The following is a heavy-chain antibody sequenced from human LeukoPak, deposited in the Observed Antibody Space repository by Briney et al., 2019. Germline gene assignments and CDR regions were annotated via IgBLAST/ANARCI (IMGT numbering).Heavy chain of an antibody. CDR3: AKDPKKTHYYDSSGYHDY. D-gene: IGHD3-22*01. Sequence: PGGTLRLSCAASGFTFSSYGMSWVRQAPGKGLEWVSAISGSGGSTYYADSVKGRFTISRDNYRTTLYLQMNSLRAEDTAVYYCAKDPKKTHYYDSSGYHDYWGQGTLVTVSS. CDR2: ISGSGGST. V-gene: IGHV3-23*01. CDR1: GFTFSSYG. J-gene: IGHJ4*02.